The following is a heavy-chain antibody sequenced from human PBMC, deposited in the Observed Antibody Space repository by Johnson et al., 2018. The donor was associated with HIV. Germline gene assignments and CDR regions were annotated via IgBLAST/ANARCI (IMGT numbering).Heavy chain of an antibody. Sequence: VQLVESGGGVVQPGRSLRLSCVASGFTFSSYDMHWVRQATGKGLEWVSGIGTAGDTYYPGSVKGRFTISRENAKNSLYLQMNSLRVGDTAVYYCVRGSATSYDAFDIWGQGTMVTVSS. CDR3: VRGSATSYDAFDI. J-gene: IGHJ3*02. CDR2: IGTAGDT. CDR1: GFTFSSYD. D-gene: IGHD3-10*01. V-gene: IGHV3-13*01.